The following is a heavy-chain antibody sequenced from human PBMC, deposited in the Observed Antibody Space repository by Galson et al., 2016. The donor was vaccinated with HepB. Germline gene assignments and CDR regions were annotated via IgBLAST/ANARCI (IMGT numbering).Heavy chain of an antibody. Sequence: SLRLSCAASGFTFNTYAMHWVRRAPGKGLEWVANINYDGSGKYYVDSAKGRFTISRDNAQNSVFLQMNSLRVEDTAMYFCMSGYTSGIWGQGTMVTVSS. CDR3: MSGYTSGI. CDR1: GFTFNTYA. J-gene: IGHJ3*02. CDR2: INYDGSGK. D-gene: IGHD6-13*01. V-gene: IGHV3-7*01.